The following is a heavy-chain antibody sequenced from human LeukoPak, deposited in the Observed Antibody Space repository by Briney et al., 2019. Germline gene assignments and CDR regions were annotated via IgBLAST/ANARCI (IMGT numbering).Heavy chain of an antibody. Sequence: PGGSLRLSCAASGFTFSSYGMHWVRQAPGKGLEWVAVISYDGSNKYYADSVKGRFTISRDNSKNTLYLQMNSLRGEDTAVYYCARDNGVIAEVNGWFDPWGQGTLVTVSS. D-gene: IGHD6-13*01. CDR3: ARDNGVIAEVNGWFDP. J-gene: IGHJ5*02. CDR1: GFTFSSYG. CDR2: ISYDGSNK. V-gene: IGHV3-30*19.